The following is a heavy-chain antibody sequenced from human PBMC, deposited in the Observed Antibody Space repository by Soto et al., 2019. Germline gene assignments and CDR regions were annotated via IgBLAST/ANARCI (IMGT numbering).Heavy chain of an antibody. V-gene: IGHV1-69*13. CDR2: IIPIFGTA. J-gene: IGHJ6*02. D-gene: IGHD2-15*01. CDR3: ALGIGEVAANITYYYYGMDV. CDR1: VGTFSSYA. Sequence: GASVKVSCKASVGTFSSYAISWVRQAPGQGLEWMGGIIPIFGTANYAQKFQGRVTITADESTSTAYMELSSLRSEDTAVYYCALGIGEVAANITYYYYGMDVWGQGTTVTVS.